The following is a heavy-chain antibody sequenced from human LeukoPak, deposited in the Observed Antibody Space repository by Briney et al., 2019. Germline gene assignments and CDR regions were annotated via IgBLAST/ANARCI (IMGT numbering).Heavy chain of an antibody. V-gene: IGHV3-30*03. CDR1: GFTFSNYG. CDR2: VSNDGSDE. CDR3: ATRGFCLSTSCFAHTFDT. D-gene: IGHD2-2*01. J-gene: IGHJ3*02. Sequence: GGSLRLSCAASGFTFSNYGMHWVRQAPGKGLEWVALVSNDGSDEYYADSVKGRFTISRDNSKNTLNLQMNSLRVEDTAVYYCATRGFCLSTSCFAHTFDTWGQGTMVTVSS.